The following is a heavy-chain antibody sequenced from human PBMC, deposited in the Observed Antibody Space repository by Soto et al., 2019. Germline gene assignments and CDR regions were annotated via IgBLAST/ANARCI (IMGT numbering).Heavy chain of an antibody. Sequence: RASVKVSCKASGYTFTSYGISWVRQAPGQGLEWMGWISAYNGNTNHAQKLQGRVTMTTDTSTSTAYMELRSLRSDDTAVYYCARDLLAGAPPDTWFDPWGQGTRVTVSS. D-gene: IGHD1-26*01. V-gene: IGHV1-18*04. CDR3: ARDLLAGAPPDTWFDP. CDR2: ISAYNGNT. CDR1: GYTFTSYG. J-gene: IGHJ5*02.